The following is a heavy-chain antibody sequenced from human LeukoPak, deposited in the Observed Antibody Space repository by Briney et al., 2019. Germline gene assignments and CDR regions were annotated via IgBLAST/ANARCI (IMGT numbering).Heavy chain of an antibody. CDR2: ISAYNGDT. Sequence: ASVKVSCKASGYTFTSYGISWVRQAPGQGLEWMGWISAYNGDTNYVQKLQGRVTMTTDTSTSTAYMELRSLRSDDTAVYYCARGEFRRETSMITNFWGQGTLVTVSS. J-gene: IGHJ4*02. V-gene: IGHV1-18*01. D-gene: IGHD5-18*01. CDR1: GYTFTSYG. CDR3: ARGEFRRETSMITNF.